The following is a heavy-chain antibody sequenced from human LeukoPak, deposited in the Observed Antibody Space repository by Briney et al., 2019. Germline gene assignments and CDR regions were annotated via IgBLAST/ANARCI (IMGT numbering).Heavy chain of an antibody. CDR3: AKPYSGSYSLGFDY. V-gene: IGHV3-23*01. D-gene: IGHD1-26*01. J-gene: IGHJ4*02. CDR2: ISNNGGYT. Sequence: GGSLRLSCAASGFTFSSSAMSWVRQAPGKGLEWVSAISNNGGYTYYADSVQGRFTISRDNSKSTLCLQMNSLRAEDTAVYYCAKPYSGSYSLGFDYWGQGTLVTVSS. CDR1: GFTFSSSA.